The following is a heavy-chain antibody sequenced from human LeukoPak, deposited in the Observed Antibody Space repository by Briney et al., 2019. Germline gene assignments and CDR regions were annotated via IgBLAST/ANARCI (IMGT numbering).Heavy chain of an antibody. CDR3: ARGGKATVVTM. Sequence: SETLSLTCTVSGGSISSYYWSWIRQPPGKGLEWIGYIYYSGSTNYDPSLKSRVTISVDMSKNQFSLKLSSVTAADTAVYYCARGGKATVVTMWGQGILVTVSS. CDR2: IYYSGST. D-gene: IGHD4-23*01. J-gene: IGHJ4*02. V-gene: IGHV4-59*08. CDR1: GGSISSYY.